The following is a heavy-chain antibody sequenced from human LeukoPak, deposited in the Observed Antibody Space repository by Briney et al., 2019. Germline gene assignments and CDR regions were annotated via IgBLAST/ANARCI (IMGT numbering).Heavy chain of an antibody. CDR2: ISSSGSTI. V-gene: IGHV3-48*03. J-gene: IGHJ4*02. CDR1: GFTFSSYE. D-gene: IGHD5-18*01. Sequence: GGSLRLSCAASGFTFSSYEMNWVRQAPGKGLEWVSYISSSGSTIYYADSVKGRFTISRDNAKNSLYLQMNSLRAEDTAVYYCARRATSERGHSYGLDYWGQGTLVTVSS. CDR3: ARRATSERGHSYGLDY.